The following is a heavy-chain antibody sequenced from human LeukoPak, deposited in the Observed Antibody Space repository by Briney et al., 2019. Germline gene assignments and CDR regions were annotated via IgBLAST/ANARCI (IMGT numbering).Heavy chain of an antibody. CDR2: ISSSGSTI. Sequence: GGSLRLSCAASGFTFSDYYMSWIRQAPGKGLERVSYISSSGSTIYYADSVKGRFTISRDNAKNSLYLQMNSLRAEDTAVYYCACVVVVAAKVDYWGQGTLVTVSS. D-gene: IGHD2-15*01. J-gene: IGHJ4*02. CDR3: ACVVVVAAKVDY. V-gene: IGHV3-11*01. CDR1: GFTFSDYY.